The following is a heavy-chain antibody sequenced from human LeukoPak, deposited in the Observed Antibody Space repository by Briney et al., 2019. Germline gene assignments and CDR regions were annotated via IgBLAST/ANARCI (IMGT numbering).Heavy chain of an antibody. CDR3: ARAPLAVAGSNWFDP. J-gene: IGHJ5*02. CDR1: GFTFSSYA. Sequence: GGSLRLSCAASGFTFSSYAMHWVRQAPGKGLEYVSAISSNGGSTYYANSVKGRFTISRDNSKNTLYLQMGSLRAEDMAVYYCARAPLAVAGSNWFDPWGQGTLVTVSS. D-gene: IGHD6-19*01. CDR2: ISSNGGST. V-gene: IGHV3-64*01.